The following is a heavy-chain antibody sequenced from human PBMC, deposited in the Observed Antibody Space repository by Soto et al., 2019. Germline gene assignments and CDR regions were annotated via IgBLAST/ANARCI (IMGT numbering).Heavy chain of an antibody. CDR1: GFTFDDYA. Sequence: EVQLVESGGGLVQPGRSLRLSCAASGFTFDDYAMHWVRQAPGKGLEWVAGISWNSGSIGYADSAKGRFTISRDNAKNSLYLQLNSLRAEDTAFYYCAKADSSAWYRVFDYWCQGILVTVS. CDR3: AKADSSAWYRVFDY. J-gene: IGHJ4*02. V-gene: IGHV3-9*01. D-gene: IGHD6-19*01. CDR2: ISWNSGSI.